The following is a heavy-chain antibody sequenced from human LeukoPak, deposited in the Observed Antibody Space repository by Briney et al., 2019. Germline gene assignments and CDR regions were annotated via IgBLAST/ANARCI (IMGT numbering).Heavy chain of an antibody. CDR1: GGTFSSYA. CDR2: IIPIFGTA. CDR3: ARVLDCSGGSCFRRAVKHWFDP. D-gene: IGHD2-15*01. V-gene: IGHV1-69*05. Sequence: GASVKVSCKASGGTFSSYAISWVRQAPGQGLEWMGGIIPIFGTANYAQKFQGRVTITTDESTSTAYMELSSLRSEDTAVYYCARVLDCSGGSCFRRAVKHWFDPWGQGTLVTVSS. J-gene: IGHJ5*02.